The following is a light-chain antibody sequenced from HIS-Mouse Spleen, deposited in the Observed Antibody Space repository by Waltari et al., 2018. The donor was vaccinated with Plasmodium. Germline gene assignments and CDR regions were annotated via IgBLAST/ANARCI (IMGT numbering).Light chain of an antibody. CDR1: QSISNY. CDR3: QQYNSYSYT. J-gene: IGKJ2*01. V-gene: IGKV1-5*03. CDR2: KAS. Sequence: DIQMTQSPSSLSASVGDRVTITCRASQSISNYLNWYQQKPGKAPKLLIYKASSLESGVPSRFSGSGSGTEFTLTISSLQPDDFATYYCQQYNSYSYTFGQGTKLEIK.